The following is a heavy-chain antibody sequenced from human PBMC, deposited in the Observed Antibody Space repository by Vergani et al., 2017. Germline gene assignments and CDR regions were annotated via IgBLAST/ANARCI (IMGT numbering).Heavy chain of an antibody. CDR3: AKDGDCYNGFIYYYYYMDV. CDR2: ISYDGSNK. CDR1: GFTFSSYG. Sequence: QVQLVESGGGVVQPGRSLRLSCAASGFTFSSYGMHWVRQAPGKGLEWVAVISYDGSNKYYADYVKGRFTISRDNSKNTLYLQMNSLRAEDTAVYYCAKDGDCYNGFIYYYYYMDVWGKGTTVTVSS. J-gene: IGHJ6*03. V-gene: IGHV3-30*18. D-gene: IGHD5-24*01.